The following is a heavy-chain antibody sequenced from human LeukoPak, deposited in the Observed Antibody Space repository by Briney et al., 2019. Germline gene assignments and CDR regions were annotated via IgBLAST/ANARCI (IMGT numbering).Heavy chain of an antibody. J-gene: IGHJ4*02. CDR3: ARLPTVAAAGTGAVFDY. CDR2: INHRGST. D-gene: IGHD6-13*01. Sequence: SETLSLTCAVYGGSFSGYYWSWIRQPPGKGLEWIGEINHRGSTNYNPSLKSRVTISVDTSKNQFSLNLSSVTAADTAVYYCARLPTVAAAGTGAVFDYWGQGTLVTVSS. V-gene: IGHV4-34*01. CDR1: GGSFSGYY.